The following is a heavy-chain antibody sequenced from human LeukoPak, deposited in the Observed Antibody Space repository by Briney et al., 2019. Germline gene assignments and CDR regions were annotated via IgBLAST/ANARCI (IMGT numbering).Heavy chain of an antibody. CDR1: GFTFSSYG. CDR2: ISYDGSNK. Sequence: PGRSLRLSCAASGFTFSSYGMHWVRQAPGKGLEWVAVISYDGSNKYYADSVKGRFTISRDNSKNTLYLQMNSLRAEDTAVYYCAKGSLDSSGYYNWFDPWGQGTLVTVSS. CDR3: AKGSLDSSGYYNWFDP. V-gene: IGHV3-30*18. D-gene: IGHD3-22*01. J-gene: IGHJ5*02.